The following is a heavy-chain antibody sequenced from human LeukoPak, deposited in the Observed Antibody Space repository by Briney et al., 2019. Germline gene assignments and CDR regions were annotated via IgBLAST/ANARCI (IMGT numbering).Heavy chain of an antibody. D-gene: IGHD6-19*01. J-gene: IGHJ6*03. CDR1: GFTFSSYA. CDR3: ARGRQWLVPVNYYYYYMDV. V-gene: IGHV3-23*01. Sequence: GGSLRLSCAASGFTFSSYAMSWVRQAPGKGLEWVSAISGSGGSTYYADSVKGRFTISRDNSKNTLYLQMNSLRAEDTAVYYCARGRQWLVPVNYYYYYMDVWGKGTTVTVSS. CDR2: ISGSGGST.